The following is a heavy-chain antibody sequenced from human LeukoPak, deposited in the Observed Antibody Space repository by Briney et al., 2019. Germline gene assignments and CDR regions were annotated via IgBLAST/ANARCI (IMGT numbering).Heavy chain of an antibody. CDR1: GYSFASYW. Sequence: GESLKISCKGSGYSFASYWVGWVRQMPGKGLEWMGIIYPGDSDTRYSPSFQGQVTISADKSIRTAYLQWSSLKTEDTAVYYCTTDREDYDSSGYYEGIDYWGQGTLVTVSS. D-gene: IGHD3-22*01. J-gene: IGHJ4*02. CDR3: TTDREDYDSSGYYEGIDY. CDR2: IYPGDSDT. V-gene: IGHV5-51*01.